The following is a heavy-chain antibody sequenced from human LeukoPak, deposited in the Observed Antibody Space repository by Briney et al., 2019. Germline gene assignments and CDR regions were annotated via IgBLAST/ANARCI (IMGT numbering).Heavy chain of an antibody. J-gene: IGHJ4*02. D-gene: IGHD3-22*01. CDR3: AREGYYDSSGYYSGENSLPDY. V-gene: IGHV3-30-3*01. CDR2: ISYDGSNK. Sequence: GRSLRLSCAASGFTFSSYAMHWVRQAPGKGLEWVAVISYDGSNKYYADSVEGRFTISRDNSKNTLYLQMNSLRAEDTAVYYCAREGYYDSSGYYSGENSLPDYWGQGTLVTVSS. CDR1: GFTFSSYA.